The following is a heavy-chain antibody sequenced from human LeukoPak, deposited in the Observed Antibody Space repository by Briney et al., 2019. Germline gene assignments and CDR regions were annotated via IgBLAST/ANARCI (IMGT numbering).Heavy chain of an antibody. CDR3: ARGGLLHCYGDSTPPPGAFDI. Sequence: SETLSLTCAVYGGSFSGYYWSWIRQPPGKGLEWIGEINHSGSTNYNPSLKSRVTISVDTSKNQFSLKLSSVTAADTAVYYCARGGLLHCYGDSTPPPGAFDIWGQGTMVTVSS. V-gene: IGHV4-34*01. CDR2: INHSGST. CDR1: GGSFSGYY. J-gene: IGHJ3*02. D-gene: IGHD4-17*01.